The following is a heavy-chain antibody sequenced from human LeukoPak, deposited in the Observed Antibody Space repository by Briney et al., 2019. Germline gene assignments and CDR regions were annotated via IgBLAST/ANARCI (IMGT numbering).Heavy chain of an antibody. V-gene: IGHV4-4*07. CDR2: IYTSGST. CDR3: ATQGRGYYDSSGLYYFDY. D-gene: IGHD3-22*01. J-gene: IGHJ4*02. Sequence: SETLSLTCTVSGGSISSYYWSWIRQPAGKGLEWIGRIYTSGSTNYNPSLKSRVTMSVDTSKNQFSLKLSSVTAADTAVYYCATQGRGYYDSSGLYYFDYWGQGTLVTVSS. CDR1: GGSISSYY.